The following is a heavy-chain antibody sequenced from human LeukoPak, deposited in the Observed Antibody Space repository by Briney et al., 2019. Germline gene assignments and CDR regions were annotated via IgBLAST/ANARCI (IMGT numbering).Heavy chain of an antibody. CDR3: ARLEGGDVDY. CDR1: GGSISSGGYY. V-gene: IGHV4-61*08. Sequence: SETLSLTCTVSGGSISSGGYYWSWIRQPPGKGLEWIGYIYHSGSTNYNPSLKSRVTISVDTSKNQFSLKLSSVTAADTAVYYCARLEGGDVDYWGQGTLVTVSS. CDR2: IYHSGST. D-gene: IGHD4-17*01. J-gene: IGHJ4*02.